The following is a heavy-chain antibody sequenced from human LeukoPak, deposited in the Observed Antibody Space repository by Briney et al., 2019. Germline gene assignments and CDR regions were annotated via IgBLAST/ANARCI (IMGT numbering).Heavy chain of an antibody. J-gene: IGHJ6*02. CDR2: ISSSSTIT. CDR3: ARVSYDASGVIGLMYV. V-gene: IGHV3-11*01. Sequence: GGSLRLSCAASGFTFSDYQMSWVRQAPGKGLECVSYISSSSTITYYTDSVRGRFTIPRDNAKQSLSLQMDNLRVEDTAVYYCARVSYDASGVIGLMYVWGQGTAVTVSS. CDR1: GFTFSDYQ. D-gene: IGHD3-22*01.